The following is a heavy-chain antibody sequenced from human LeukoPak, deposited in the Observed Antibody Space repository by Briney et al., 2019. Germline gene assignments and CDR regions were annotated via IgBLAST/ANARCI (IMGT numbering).Heavy chain of an antibody. D-gene: IGHD6-13*01. CDR2: ISFSGGST. V-gene: IGHV3-23*01. J-gene: IGHJ4*02. CDR1: GFAFSSYP. Sequence: GGSLRLSCAASGFAFSSYPMSWVRQAPGKGLEWVSTISFSGGSTYYVDFVKGRFTLSRDNSKNTLYLQMNRLRGDDTAVYYCARLGSSAAGTNYFDYWGQGALVTVSS. CDR3: ARLGSSAAGTNYFDY.